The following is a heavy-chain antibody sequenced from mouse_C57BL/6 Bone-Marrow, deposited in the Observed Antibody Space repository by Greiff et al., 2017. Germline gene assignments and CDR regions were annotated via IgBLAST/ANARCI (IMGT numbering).Heavy chain of an antibody. J-gene: IGHJ4*01. CDR2: IWSGGST. CDR3: ARPVVAPLYAMDY. Sequence: VQLKESGPGLVQPSQSLSITCTVSGFSLTSYGVHWVRQSPGKGLEWLGVIWSGGSTDHNAAFISRLSISKDNSKSQVFFKMNSLQADDTAIYYCARPVVAPLYAMDYWGQGTSVTVSS. CDR1: GFSLTSYG. V-gene: IGHV2-2*01. D-gene: IGHD1-1*01.